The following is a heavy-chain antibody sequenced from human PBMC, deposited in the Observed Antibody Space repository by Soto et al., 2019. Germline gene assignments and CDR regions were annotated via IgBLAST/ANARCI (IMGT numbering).Heavy chain of an antibody. Sequence: ASVKLSCEASGYTFTGYYLHWLPQSPGQGIEGMVIINPSGGSTSDAQKFQGRVTMTRDTSTSTVYMALSSLRSEDTAVYYCAIYCSSTRCIYSQSDIWGQGTTVTVSS. V-gene: IGHV1-46*01. J-gene: IGHJ3*02. CDR2: INPSGGST. CDR3: AIYCSSTRCIYSQSDI. CDR1: GYTFTGYY. D-gene: IGHD2-2*01.